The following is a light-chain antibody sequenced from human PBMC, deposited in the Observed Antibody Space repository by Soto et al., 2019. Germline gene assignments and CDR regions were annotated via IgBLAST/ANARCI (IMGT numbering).Light chain of an antibody. CDR3: QQYGSSPWT. Sequence: EMVLTQSPGTLSLSPGERATLSCRASQSVTSTYLAWYQQKPGQAPRLLIYGASSRATGVPDRFSGSASATDFTLTISRLEPEDFAVYYCQQYGSSPWTFGQGTKVEIK. CDR1: QSVTSTY. V-gene: IGKV3-20*01. J-gene: IGKJ1*01. CDR2: GAS.